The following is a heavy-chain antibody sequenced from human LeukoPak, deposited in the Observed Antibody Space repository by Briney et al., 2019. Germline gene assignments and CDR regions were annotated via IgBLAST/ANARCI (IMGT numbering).Heavy chain of an antibody. D-gene: IGHD1-26*01. CDR2: INPSGGST. Sequence: ASVKVSCKASGYTFTDYYIDWVRQAPGQGLEWMGIINPSGGSTSYAQKFQGRVTMTRDTSTSTVYMELSSLRSEDTAVYYCARDRLGVGAKFDYWGQGTLVTVSS. CDR1: GYTFTDYY. V-gene: IGHV1-46*01. CDR3: ARDRLGVGAKFDY. J-gene: IGHJ4*02.